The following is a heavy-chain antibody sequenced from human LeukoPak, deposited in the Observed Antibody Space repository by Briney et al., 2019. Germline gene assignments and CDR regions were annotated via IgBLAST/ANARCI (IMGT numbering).Heavy chain of an antibody. Sequence: PGRSLRLSCAASGFTFSSYGMHWVRQAPGKGLEWVAVIWYDGSNKYYADSVKGRFTISRDNSKNTLYLQMNSLRAEDTAVYYCARDAAWGLRVLQAYFDYWGKEPLVTVS. D-gene: IGHD3-16*01. J-gene: IGHJ4*02. CDR2: IWYDGSNK. CDR3: ARDAAWGLRVLQAYFDY. V-gene: IGHV3-33*01. CDR1: GFTFSSYG.